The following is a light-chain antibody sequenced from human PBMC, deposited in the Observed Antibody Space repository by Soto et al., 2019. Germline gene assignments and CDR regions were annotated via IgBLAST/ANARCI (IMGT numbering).Light chain of an antibody. V-gene: IGKV3-11*01. Sequence: EIVLTQSPATLSLSPGERATLSCRASQSVSSYLAWYQQKPGQAPRLLMNDASNRATGIPARFSGSGSGTDFTLTISSLQSEDFAVYYCQQYNKWPYTFGQGTKLEIK. CDR3: QQYNKWPYT. CDR2: DAS. CDR1: QSVSSY. J-gene: IGKJ2*01.